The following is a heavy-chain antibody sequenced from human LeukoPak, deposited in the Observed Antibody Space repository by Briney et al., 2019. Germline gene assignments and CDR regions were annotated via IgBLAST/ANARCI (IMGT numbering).Heavy chain of an antibody. V-gene: IGHV4-39*02. CDR1: GGSISSSRYY. J-gene: IGHJ5*02. CDR3: ARYYPVSGKQEGNWFDP. CDR2: IYYSGST. D-gene: IGHD3-10*01. Sequence: SETLSLTCTVSGGSISSSRYYWGWIRQPPGKGLEWIGSIYYSGSTYYNPSLKSRVTISVDTSKNHFSLKLSSVTAADTAVYYCARYYPVSGKQEGNWFDPWGQGTLVTVSS.